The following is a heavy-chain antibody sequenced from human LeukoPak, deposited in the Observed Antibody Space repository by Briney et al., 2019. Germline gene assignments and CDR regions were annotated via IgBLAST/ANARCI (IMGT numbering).Heavy chain of an antibody. J-gene: IGHJ6*02. V-gene: IGHV3-21*01. CDR3: ARAGDILLVSYFHYYGMDV. CDR2: ISCTSNYI. D-gene: IGHD2-21*02. Sequence: GGSLRLSCAVSGFNFNTYSMNWVRQAPGKGPEWVSSISCTSNYIYYAESVKGRFAVSRDNAKNSLYLQMNSLRADDTAVYYCARAGDILLVSYFHYYGMDVWGQGTTVIVSS. CDR1: GFNFNTYS.